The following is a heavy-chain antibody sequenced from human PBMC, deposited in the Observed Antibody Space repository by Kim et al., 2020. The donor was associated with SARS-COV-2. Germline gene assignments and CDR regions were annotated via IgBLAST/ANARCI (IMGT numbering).Heavy chain of an antibody. CDR3: AKDGSLWFGELFFYYYGMDV. D-gene: IGHD3-10*01. J-gene: IGHJ6*02. V-gene: IGHV3-30*02. Sequence: GRFTISRDTSKNTLYRQMNSLRAEDTAVYYCAKDGSLWFGELFFYYYGMDVWGQGTTVTVSS.